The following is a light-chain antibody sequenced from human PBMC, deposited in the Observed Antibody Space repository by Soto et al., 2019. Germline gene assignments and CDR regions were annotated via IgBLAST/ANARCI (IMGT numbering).Light chain of an antibody. V-gene: IGLV2-14*01. CDR2: DVN. CDR1: SSDVGGYNY. Sequence: QSALTQPASVSGSPGQPITISCTGTSSDVGGYNYVSWYQQHPGKAPKLMIYDVNTRPSGVSNRFSGSKSGNTASLTISGLQAEDEADYYCSSYTSSSTLVVFGGGTKVTVL. J-gene: IGLJ2*01. CDR3: SSYTSSSTLVV.